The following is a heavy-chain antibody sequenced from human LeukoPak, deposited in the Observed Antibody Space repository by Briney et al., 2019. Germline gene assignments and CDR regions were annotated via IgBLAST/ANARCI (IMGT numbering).Heavy chain of an antibody. J-gene: IGHJ3*02. Sequence: SETLSLTCTVSGGSISSYYWSWIRQPPGKGLEWIGYIYYSGSTNYNPSLKSRVTISVDTSKNQFSLKLSSVTAADTAVYYCARDLDRGYSSRGAFDIWGQGTTVTVSS. D-gene: IGHD6-13*01. CDR2: IYYSGST. V-gene: IGHV4-59*01. CDR1: GGSISSYY. CDR3: ARDLDRGYSSRGAFDI.